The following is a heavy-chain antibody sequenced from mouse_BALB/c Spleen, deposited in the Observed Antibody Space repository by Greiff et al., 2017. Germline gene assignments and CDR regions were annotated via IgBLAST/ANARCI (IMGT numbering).Heavy chain of an antibody. J-gene: IGHJ3*01. Sequence: VQLKQSGAELVKPGASVKLSCTASGFNIKDTYMHWVKQRPEQGLEWIGRIDPANGNTKYDPKFQGKATITADTSSNTAYLQLSSLTSEDTAVYYCARDYDYERFAYWGQGTLVTVSA. CDR1: GFNIKDTY. CDR2: IDPANGNT. CDR3: ARDYDYERFAY. D-gene: IGHD2-4*01. V-gene: IGHV14-3*02.